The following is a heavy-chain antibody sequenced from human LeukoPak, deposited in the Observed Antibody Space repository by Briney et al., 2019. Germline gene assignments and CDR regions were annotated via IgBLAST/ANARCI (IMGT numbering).Heavy chain of an antibody. Sequence: GGSLRLSCAASGFTSSTYGVHWVRQAPGKGLEWVAVISYDGSNKYYADSVRGRFTISRDNSKNTLYLQMNSLRAEDAAVYFCAKAPVTSCRGAYCYPFDSWGQGTLVTVSS. J-gene: IGHJ4*02. D-gene: IGHD2-21*01. V-gene: IGHV3-30*18. CDR2: ISYDGSNK. CDR1: GFTSSTYG. CDR3: AKAPVTSCRGAYCYPFDS.